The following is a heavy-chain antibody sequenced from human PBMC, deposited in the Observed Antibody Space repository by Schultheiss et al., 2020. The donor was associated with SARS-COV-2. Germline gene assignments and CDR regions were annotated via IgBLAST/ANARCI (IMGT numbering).Heavy chain of an antibody. D-gene: IGHD2-21*02. CDR1: GFTFSSYS. CDR2: ISGSGGST. CDR3: AKEPTYCGGDCYFGVGDY. V-gene: IGHV3-23*01. J-gene: IGHJ4*02. Sequence: GGSLRLSCAASGFTFSSYSMNWVRQAPGKGLEWVSAISGSGGSTYYADSVKGRFTISRDNSKNTLYLQMNSLRAEDTAVYYCAKEPTYCGGDCYFGVGDYWGQGTLVTVSS.